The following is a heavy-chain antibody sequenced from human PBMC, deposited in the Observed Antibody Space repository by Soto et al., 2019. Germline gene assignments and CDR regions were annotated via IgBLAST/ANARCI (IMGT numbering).Heavy chain of an antibody. D-gene: IGHD2-8*01. CDR2: IDPSDSQT. CDR1: GYSFAGYW. V-gene: IGHV5-10-1*01. CDR3: ASRHNGVYEF. J-gene: IGHJ4*02. Sequence: DSLKISCKGSGYSFAGYWITWVRQMPGKGLEWMGRIDPSDSQTYYSPSFRGHVTISADKSISTAYLQWSSLKASDTAMYYCASRHNGVYEFWGQGSLVTGSS.